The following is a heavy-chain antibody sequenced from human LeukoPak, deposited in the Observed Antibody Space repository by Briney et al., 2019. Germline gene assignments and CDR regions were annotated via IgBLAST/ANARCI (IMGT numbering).Heavy chain of an antibody. CDR2: INPNSGGT. V-gene: IGHV1-2*02. D-gene: IGHD3-10*01. CDR3: ARVAVFWFGESYYDY. J-gene: IGHJ4*02. CDR1: GYTFTNSG. Sequence: ASVRVSCKASGYTFTNSGFTWVRQAPGQGLEWMGWINPNSGGTNYAQKFQGRVTMTRDTSVSTAYMELSRLRSDDTAVYYCARVAVFWFGESYYDYGGQGTLVTVFS.